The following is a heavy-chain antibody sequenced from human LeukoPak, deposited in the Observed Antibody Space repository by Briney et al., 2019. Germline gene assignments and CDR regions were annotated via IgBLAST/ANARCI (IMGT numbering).Heavy chain of an antibody. D-gene: IGHD3-10*01. CDR1: GFTFTSSA. Sequence: ASVKVSCKASGFTFTSSAVQWVRQARGQRLEWIGWIVVGSGNTNYAQKFQKRVTITRDMSTSTAYMELSSLRSEDTAVYYCAADQFGYYYGSGNYPWGQGTLVTVSS. CDR3: AADQFGYYYGSGNYP. CDR2: IVVGSGNT. J-gene: IGHJ5*02. V-gene: IGHV1-58*01.